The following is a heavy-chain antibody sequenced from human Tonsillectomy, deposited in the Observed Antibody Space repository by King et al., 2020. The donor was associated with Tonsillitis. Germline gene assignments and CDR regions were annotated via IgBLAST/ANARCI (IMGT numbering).Heavy chain of an antibody. CDR3: ARFSRGVCAFDI. D-gene: IGHD2-8*01. CDR2: ISFDGSNK. CDR1: GFTFSSYA. V-gene: IGHV3-30*04. Sequence: VQLVESGGGVVQPGRSLRLSCAASGFTFSSYAMHWVRQAPGKGLEWVAFISFDGSNKYNADSVKGRFTISRDNSKNTLSLQMNSLRAEDTAVYYCARFSRGVCAFDIWGQGTMVTVSS. J-gene: IGHJ3*02.